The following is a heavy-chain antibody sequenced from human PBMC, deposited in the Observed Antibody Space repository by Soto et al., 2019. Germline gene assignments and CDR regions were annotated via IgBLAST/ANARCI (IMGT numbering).Heavy chain of an antibody. Sequence: SGPTLVNPTQTLTLTCTFSGFSLSTSGMCVSWIRQPPGKALEWLALIDWDDDKYYSTSLKTRLTISKDTSKNQVVLTMTNMDPVDTDTYYCARMHYYDSSGYPDAFDIWGQGTMVTVSS. V-gene: IGHV2-70*01. J-gene: IGHJ3*02. CDR3: ARMHYYDSSGYPDAFDI. CDR2: IDWDDDK. CDR1: GFSLSTSGMC. D-gene: IGHD3-22*01.